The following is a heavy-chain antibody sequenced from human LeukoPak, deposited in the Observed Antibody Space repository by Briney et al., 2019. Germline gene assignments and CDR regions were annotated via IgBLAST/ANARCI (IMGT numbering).Heavy chain of an antibody. CDR2: IHYTGST. CDR3: ASPGEYSSGWYPL. CDR1: GGSISSYY. J-gene: IGHJ4*02. D-gene: IGHD6-19*01. Sequence: SETLSLTSTVSGGSISSYYWGWIRQPPGKGLEWLGNIHYTGSTFSNPSLKSRVTISVDTSKNQLSLNLRSVTAADTAVYYCASPGEYSSGWYPLWGQGTLVTVSS. V-gene: IGHV4-59*12.